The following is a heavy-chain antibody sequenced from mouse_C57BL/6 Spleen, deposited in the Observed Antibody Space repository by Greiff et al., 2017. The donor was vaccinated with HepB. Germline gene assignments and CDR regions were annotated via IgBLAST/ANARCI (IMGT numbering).Heavy chain of an antibody. J-gene: IGHJ3*01. D-gene: IGHD1-1*01. V-gene: IGHV3-6*01. CDR3: AKVYYYGSGGAY. CDR1: GYSITSGYY. Sequence: EVQLQESGPGLVKPSQSLSLTCSVTGYSITSGYYWNWIRQFPGNKLEWMGYIGYDGSNNYNPSLKNRISITRDTSKNQFFLKLNSVTTEDTATYYCAKVYYYGSGGAYWGQGTLVTVSA. CDR2: IGYDGSN.